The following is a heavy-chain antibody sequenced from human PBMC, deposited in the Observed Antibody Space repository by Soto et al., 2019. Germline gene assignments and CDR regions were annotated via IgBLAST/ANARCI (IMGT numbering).Heavy chain of an antibody. Sequence: GGSLRLSCAASGFTFSSYSMNWVRQAPGKGLEWVSSISSSSSYIYYADSVKGRFTISRDNAKNSLYLQMNSLRAEDTAVYYCARDQRYESSGYRDAFDIWGQGTMVTVSS. D-gene: IGHD3-22*01. CDR2: ISSSSSYI. V-gene: IGHV3-21*01. CDR3: ARDQRYESSGYRDAFDI. CDR1: GFTFSSYS. J-gene: IGHJ3*02.